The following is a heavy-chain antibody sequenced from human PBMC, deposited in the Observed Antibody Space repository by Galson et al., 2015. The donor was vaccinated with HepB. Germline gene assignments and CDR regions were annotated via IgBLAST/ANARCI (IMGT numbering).Heavy chain of an antibody. CDR3: ARDGTVRGVIITLFN. V-gene: IGHV3-66*01. Sequence: SLRLSCAASGFTVSSNYMSWVRQAPGKGLEWVSVIYSGGSTYYADSVKGRFTISRDNSKNTLYLQMNSLRAEDTAVYYCARDGTVRGVIITLFNWGQATLVTVSS. CDR1: GFTVSSNY. D-gene: IGHD3-10*01. CDR2: IYSGGST. J-gene: IGHJ4*02.